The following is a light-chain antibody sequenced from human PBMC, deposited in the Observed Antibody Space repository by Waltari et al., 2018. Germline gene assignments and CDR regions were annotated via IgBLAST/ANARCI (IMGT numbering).Light chain of an antibody. J-gene: IGLJ2*01. CDR1: SSDVGGYNY. Sequence: QSALTQPASVSGSPGQSITISCTGPSSDVGGYNYVSWYQKHPGKAPTLMIYDVSNRPSGVSNRFSGSKSGNTASLTISGLQAEDEADYYCSSYTSSSTLVVFGGGTKLTVL. V-gene: IGLV2-14*01. CDR2: DVS. CDR3: SSYTSSSTLVV.